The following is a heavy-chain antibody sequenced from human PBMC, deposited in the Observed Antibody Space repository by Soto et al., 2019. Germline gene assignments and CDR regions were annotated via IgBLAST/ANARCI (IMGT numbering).Heavy chain of an antibody. CDR1: GGSFRGYY. J-gene: IGHJ4*02. CDR3: ARLWSSNEGSS. CDR2: INHSGGT. V-gene: IGHV4-34*01. Sequence: QVRLQQWGAGLLKTSETLALTCAVHGGSFRGYYWSWIRQPPGKGLEWIGEINHSGGTNYNPSLKSRVSISVDASKHQFSLQLSSVTAADTAVYYCARLWSSNEGSSWGQGTLVAVSS. D-gene: IGHD2-21*01.